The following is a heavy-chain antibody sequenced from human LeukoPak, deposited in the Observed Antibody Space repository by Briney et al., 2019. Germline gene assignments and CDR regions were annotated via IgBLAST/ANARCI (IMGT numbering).Heavy chain of an antibody. CDR1: GYTFTSYG. Sequence: GASVKVSCTASGYTFTSYGISWVRQAPGQGLEWMGWISAYNGNTNYAQKLQGGVTMTTDTSTSTAYMELRSLRSDDTAVYYCARALVVVTPDASDIWGQGTMVTVSS. D-gene: IGHD2-21*02. CDR2: ISAYNGNT. J-gene: IGHJ3*02. CDR3: ARALVVVTPDASDI. V-gene: IGHV1-18*01.